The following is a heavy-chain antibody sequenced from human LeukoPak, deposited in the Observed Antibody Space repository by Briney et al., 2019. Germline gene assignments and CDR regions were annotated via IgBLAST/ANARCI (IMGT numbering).Heavy chain of an antibody. CDR1: GFTFSSYA. V-gene: IGHV3-23*01. CDR2: ISGSGGST. CDR3: AKEMVKLDSSGWYRHLDFDY. J-gene: IGHJ4*02. Sequence: GGSLRLSCAASGFTFSSYAMSWVRQAPGKGLEWVSAISGSGGSTYYADSVKGRFTISRDNSKNTLYLQMNSLRAEDTAVYYCAKEMVKLDSSGWYRHLDFDYWGQGTLVTVSS. D-gene: IGHD6-19*01.